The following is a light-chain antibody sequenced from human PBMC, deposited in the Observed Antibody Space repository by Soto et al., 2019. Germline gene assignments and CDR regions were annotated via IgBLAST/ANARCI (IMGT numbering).Light chain of an antibody. J-gene: IGLJ2*01. CDR3: SSYTTSATLV. V-gene: IGLV2-14*01. CDR2: AVT. CDR1: SSDVGSYNS. Sequence: QSALTQPASVSGSPRQSIAISCTGTSSDVGSYNSVSWYQQFPGKAPKLILYAVTNRPSGVSNRFSGSKSGNTASLTISGLQAEDEADYFCSSYTTSATLVFGVGTKLTVL.